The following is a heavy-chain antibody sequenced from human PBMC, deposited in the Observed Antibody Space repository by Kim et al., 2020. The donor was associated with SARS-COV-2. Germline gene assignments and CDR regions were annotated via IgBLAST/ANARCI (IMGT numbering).Heavy chain of an antibody. V-gene: IGHV1-69*01. D-gene: IGHD2-21*01. J-gene: IGHJ4*02. Sequence: NYAQKFQGRVAITADESTSTAYMELSSLRSEDTAVYYCARDRGGDSYFDYWGQGTLVTVSS. CDR3: ARDRGGDSYFDY.